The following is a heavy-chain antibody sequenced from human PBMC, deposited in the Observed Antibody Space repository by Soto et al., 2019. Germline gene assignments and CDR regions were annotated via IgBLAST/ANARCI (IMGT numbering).Heavy chain of an antibody. CDR1: GFTFSSYA. CDR3: ARGGRSHDFWSGSLGWFDP. D-gene: IGHD3-3*01. Sequence: PGGSLRLSCAASGFTFSSYAMSWVRQAPGKGLEWVSAISGSGGSTYYADSVKGRFTISRDNSKNTLYLQMNSLRAEDTAVYYCARGGRSHDFWSGSLGWFDPWGQGTLVTVSS. CDR2: ISGSGGST. J-gene: IGHJ5*02. V-gene: IGHV3-23*01.